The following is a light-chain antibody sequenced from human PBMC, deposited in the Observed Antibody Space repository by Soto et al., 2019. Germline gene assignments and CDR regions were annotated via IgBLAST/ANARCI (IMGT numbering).Light chain of an antibody. V-gene: IGLV2-14*01. CDR3: GSITRSSTSV. J-gene: IGLJ1*01. CDR1: ISYVFGFEY. CDR2: DVT. Sequence: QSALSQPASVSRSPGQSITISFTGTISYVFGFEYVSWYQHQPVKAPKLIIYDVTKRPSGVSNRFSGSKSGNTASLTISGIQAEDEGDYYCGSITRSSTSVFGTGTKVTVL.